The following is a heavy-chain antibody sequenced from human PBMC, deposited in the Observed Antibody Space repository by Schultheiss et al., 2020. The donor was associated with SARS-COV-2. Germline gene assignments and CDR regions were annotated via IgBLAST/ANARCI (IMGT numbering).Heavy chain of an antibody. CDR1: GFTFSSYG. Sequence: GSLRLSCAASGFTFSSYGMHWVRQAPGKGLEWVSAISGSGGSTYYADSVKGRFTISRDDSKNTAYLQMNSLRAEDTAVYYCAKDRKWEPNDYWGQGTLVTAPQ. D-gene: IGHD1-26*01. CDR3: AKDRKWEPNDY. V-gene: IGHV3-23*01. J-gene: IGHJ4*02. CDR2: ISGSGGST.